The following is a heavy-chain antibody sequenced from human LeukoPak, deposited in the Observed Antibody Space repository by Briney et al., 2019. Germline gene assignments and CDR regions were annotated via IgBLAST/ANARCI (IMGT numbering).Heavy chain of an antibody. CDR2: IYHSGST. CDR3: ARGYYYDSSGYYPNNWFDP. V-gene: IGHV4-39*07. D-gene: IGHD3-22*01. J-gene: IGHJ5*02. CDR1: GGSISSGSHS. Sequence: SETLSLTCSVSGGSISSGSHSWVWIRQPPGMGLEWVGSIYHSGSTDYNPSLKSRVTISVDTSKNQFSLKLSSVTAADTAVYYCARGYYYDSSGYYPNNWFDPWGQGTLVTVSS.